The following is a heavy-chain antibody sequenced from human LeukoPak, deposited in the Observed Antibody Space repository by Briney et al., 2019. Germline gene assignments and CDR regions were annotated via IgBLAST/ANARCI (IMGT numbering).Heavy chain of an antibody. CDR2: INTNTGNP. V-gene: IGHV7-4-1*02. J-gene: IGHJ4*02. Sequence: ASVKVSSKASGYTFTSYAMNWVRQAPGQGLEWMGWINTNTGNPTYTQGFTGRFVLSLDTSVSTAYLQISSLKAEDTAVYYCARDSAAAGLDYWGQGTLVTVSS. D-gene: IGHD6-13*01. CDR3: ARDSAAAGLDY. CDR1: GYTFTSYA.